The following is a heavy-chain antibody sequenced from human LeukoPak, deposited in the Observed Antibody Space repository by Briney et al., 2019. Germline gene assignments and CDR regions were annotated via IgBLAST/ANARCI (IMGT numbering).Heavy chain of an antibody. CDR2: IRYDGSNK. J-gene: IGHJ4*02. V-gene: IGHV3-30*02. CDR1: GFTFSSYG. D-gene: IGHD6-19*01. CDR3: ASSIAVAGIRGAPDYFDY. Sequence: GGSLRLSCAASGFTFSSYGMHWVRQAPGKGLEWVAFIRYDGSNKYYADSVKGRFTISRDNSKNTLYLQMNSLRAEDTAVYYCASSIAVAGIRGAPDYFDYWGQGTLVTVSS.